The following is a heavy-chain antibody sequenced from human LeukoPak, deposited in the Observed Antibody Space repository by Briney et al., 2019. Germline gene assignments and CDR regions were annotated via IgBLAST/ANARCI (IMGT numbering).Heavy chain of an antibody. CDR1: GFSFGEYA. D-gene: IGHD2-15*01. CDR2: IRSEAYGGTT. V-gene: IGHV3-49*03. CDR3: TKGCGDY. J-gene: IGHJ4*02. Sequence: GGSLRLSCTTSGFSFGEYAMSWFRQAPGKGLELVGFIRSEAYGGTTEYVASVKGRFTISRDDSESLAYLQMTSLKIEDTAVYYGTKGCGDYWGRGTLVTVSS.